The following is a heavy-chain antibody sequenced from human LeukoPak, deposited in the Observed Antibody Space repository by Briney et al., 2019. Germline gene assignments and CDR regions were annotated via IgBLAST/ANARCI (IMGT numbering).Heavy chain of an antibody. D-gene: IGHD3-22*01. V-gene: IGHV1-2*02. Sequence: ASVKVSCKASGYTFTGYYMHWVRQAPGQGLEWMGWINPNSGGTNYAQKFQGRVTMTRDTSNNQFSLKLSSVTAADTAVYYCVRELDYYDSSGYYYVRWFDPWGQGTLVTVSS. J-gene: IGHJ5*02. CDR1: GYTFTGYY. CDR2: INPNSGGT. CDR3: VRELDYYDSSGYYYVRWFDP.